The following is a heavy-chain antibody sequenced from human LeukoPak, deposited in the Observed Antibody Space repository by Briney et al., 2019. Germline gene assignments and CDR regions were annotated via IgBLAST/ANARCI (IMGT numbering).Heavy chain of an antibody. Sequence: SETLSLTRTVSGGSISSYYWSWIRQPPGKGLEWIGYIYYSGSTNYNPSLKSRVTISVDTSKNQFSLKLSSVTAADTAVYYCARALYSSSWGRYFEYWGRGTLVTVSS. CDR3: ARALYSSSWGRYFEY. D-gene: IGHD6-13*01. CDR2: IYYSGST. V-gene: IGHV4-59*01. CDR1: GGSISSYY. J-gene: IGHJ4*02.